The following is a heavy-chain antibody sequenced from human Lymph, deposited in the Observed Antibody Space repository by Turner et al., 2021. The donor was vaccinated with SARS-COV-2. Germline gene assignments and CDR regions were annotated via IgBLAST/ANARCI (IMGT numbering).Heavy chain of an antibody. Sequence: EVQLLESGGGLVQPGGSLILSCAASGFTFSSYAMSWVRQAPGKGLEWVSAISGSGGSTYYADSVKGRFTISRDNSKNTLYLQMNSLRAEDTAVYYCANLYSSSAAGDPWGQGTLVTVSS. CDR3: ANLYSSSAAGDP. J-gene: IGHJ5*02. CDR2: ISGSGGST. V-gene: IGHV3-23*01. CDR1: GFTFSSYA. D-gene: IGHD6-6*01.